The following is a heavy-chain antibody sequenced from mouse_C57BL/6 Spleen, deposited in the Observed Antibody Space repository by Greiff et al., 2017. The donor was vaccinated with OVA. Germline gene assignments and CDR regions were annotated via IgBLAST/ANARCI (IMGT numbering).Heavy chain of an antibody. D-gene: IGHD2-4*01. CDR3: VRYDYDRGFDY. CDR2: IRSKSNNYAT. Sequence: DVMLVESGGGLVQPKGSLKLSCAASGFSFNTYAMNWVRQAPGKGLEWVARIRSKSNNYATYYADSVKDRFTISRDDSESMLYLQINNLKTEDTAMYYCVRYDYDRGFDYWGQGTTLTVSS. V-gene: IGHV10-1*01. CDR1: GFSFNTYA. J-gene: IGHJ2*01.